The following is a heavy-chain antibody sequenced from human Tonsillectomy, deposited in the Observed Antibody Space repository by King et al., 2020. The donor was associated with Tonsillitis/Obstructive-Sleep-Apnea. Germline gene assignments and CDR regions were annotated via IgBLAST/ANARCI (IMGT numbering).Heavy chain of an antibody. CDR3: ARGWDIVVVPAAIDY. D-gene: IGHD2-2*01. CDR2: ITHSGST. V-gene: IGHV4-34*01. J-gene: IGHJ4*02. Sequence: QVQLQQWGAGLLKPSETLSLTCAVYGGSFSGYYWSWIRQPPGKGLEWIGEITHSGSTNYNPSLNSRVTISVDTSKNQISLKLSSVTAADTAVYYCARGWDIVVVPAAIDYWGQGTLVTVSS. CDR1: GGSFSGYY.